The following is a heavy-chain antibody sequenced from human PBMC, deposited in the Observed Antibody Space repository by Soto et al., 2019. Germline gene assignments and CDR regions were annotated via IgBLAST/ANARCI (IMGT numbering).Heavy chain of an antibody. D-gene: IGHD2-21*02. V-gene: IGHV3-30*18. J-gene: IGHJ4*02. CDR1: GFTFSSYG. CDR3: AKRGARDWVEVNYFDY. CDR2: ISYDGSNK. Sequence: GWSLRLSCAASGFTFSSYGMHWVRQAPGKGLEWVAVISYDGSNKYYADSVKGRFTISRDNSKNALYLQMNSLRAEDTAVYYCAKRGARDWVEVNYFDYWGQGNLVTV.